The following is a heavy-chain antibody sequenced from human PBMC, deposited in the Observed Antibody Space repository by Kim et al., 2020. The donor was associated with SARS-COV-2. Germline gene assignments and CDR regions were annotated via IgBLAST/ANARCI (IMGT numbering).Heavy chain of an antibody. CDR1: GGSISSYY. J-gene: IGHJ4*02. V-gene: IGHV4-59*12. CDR3: ARMETALDC. D-gene: IGHD5-18*01. Sequence: SETLSLTCTVSGGSISSYYWSWIRQPPGKGLEWIGYIYYSGSTNYNPSLKSRVAISLDTSKNQFSLKLTSVTAADTAVYYCARMETALDCWGQGTLVTVSS. CDR2: IYYSGST.